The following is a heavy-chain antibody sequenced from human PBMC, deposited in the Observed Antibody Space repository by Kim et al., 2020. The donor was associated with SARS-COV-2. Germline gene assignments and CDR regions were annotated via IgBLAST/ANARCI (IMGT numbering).Heavy chain of an antibody. Sequence: GGSLRLSCAASGFTFSNCWIHWVRQAPGKGLEWVSRIDEDGSTTTYADSVTGRVTISRDNSKNTLYLQMNSLRAEDTAVYFCARGGPGTGMDYWGPGTVVTVSS. CDR3: ARGGPGTGMDY. D-gene: IGHD3-10*01. V-gene: IGHV3-74*01. CDR1: GFTFSNCW. CDR2: IDEDGSTT. J-gene: IGHJ4*02.